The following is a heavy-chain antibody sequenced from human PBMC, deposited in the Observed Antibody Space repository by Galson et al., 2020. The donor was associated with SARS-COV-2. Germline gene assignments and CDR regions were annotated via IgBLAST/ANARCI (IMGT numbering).Heavy chain of an antibody. CDR3: AREGEWLAISKNFDY. CDR2: ISYDGSNK. J-gene: IGHJ4*02. CDR1: GFTFSSYA. D-gene: IGHD6-19*01. Sequence: GESLKISCAASGFTFSSYAMHWVRQAPGKGLEWVAVISYDGSNKYYADSVKGRFTISRDNSKNTLYLQMNSLRAEDTAVYYCAREGEWLAISKNFDYWGQGTLVTVSS. V-gene: IGHV3-30*04.